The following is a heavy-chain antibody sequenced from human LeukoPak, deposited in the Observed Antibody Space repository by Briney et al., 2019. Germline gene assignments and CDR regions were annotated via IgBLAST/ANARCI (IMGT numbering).Heavy chain of an antibody. J-gene: IGHJ6*03. CDR2: IYYSGST. D-gene: IGHD6-19*01. CDR1: GGSISSYY. Sequence: SETLSLTCTVSGGSISSYYWSWIRQPPGKGLEWIGYIYYSGSTNYNPSLKSRVTISVDTSKNQFSLKLSSVTAADTAVYYCARVEYSSGWYGGGYYYYMDVWGKGTTVTVSS. CDR3: ARVEYSSGWYGGGYYYYMDV. V-gene: IGHV4-59*12.